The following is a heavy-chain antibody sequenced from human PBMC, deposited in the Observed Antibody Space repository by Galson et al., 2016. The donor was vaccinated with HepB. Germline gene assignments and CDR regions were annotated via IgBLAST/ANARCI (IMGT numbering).Heavy chain of an antibody. CDR2: IYHSGST. J-gene: IGHJ4*02. CDR3: ARGSLWYDY. D-gene: IGHD6-13*01. CDR1: GYSISSGYQ. V-gene: IGHV4-38-2*01. Sequence: TLSLTCAVSGYSISSGYQWGWIRQPPGKGLEWIGSIYHSGSTYYNPSLKSRVPISVDTSKNQFSLKLSSVTAADTAGYYCARGSLWYDYWGQGTLVTVSS.